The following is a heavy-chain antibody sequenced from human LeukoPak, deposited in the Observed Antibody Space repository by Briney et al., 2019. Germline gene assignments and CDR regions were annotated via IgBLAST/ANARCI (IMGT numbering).Heavy chain of an antibody. CDR1: GGTFSSYA. V-gene: IGHV1-69*05. J-gene: IGHJ4*02. CDR2: IIPIFGTA. CDR3: ARGEYCSSTSCTGSLFGLYSY. Sequence: ASVKVSCKASGGTFSSYAISWVRQAPGQGLEWMGGIIPIFGTANYAQKFQGRVTITTDESTSTAYMELSSLRSEDTAVYYCARGEYCSSTSCTGSLFGLYSYWGQGTLVTVSS. D-gene: IGHD2-2*01.